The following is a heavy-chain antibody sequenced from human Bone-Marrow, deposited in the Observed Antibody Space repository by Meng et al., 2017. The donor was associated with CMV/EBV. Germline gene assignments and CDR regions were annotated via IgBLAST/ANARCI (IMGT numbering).Heavy chain of an antibody. D-gene: IGHD5-12*01. Sequence: ASVKVSCKASGYTFTSYGISWVRQAPGQGLEWMGWISAYNGNTNYAQKLQGRVTMTTDTSTSTAYMELRSLRSEDTAVYYCARSVGTIYLWVRGMDVWGQGTTVTVSS. CDR3: ARSVGTIYLWVRGMDV. CDR1: GYTFTSYG. V-gene: IGHV1-18*01. J-gene: IGHJ6*02. CDR2: ISAYNGNT.